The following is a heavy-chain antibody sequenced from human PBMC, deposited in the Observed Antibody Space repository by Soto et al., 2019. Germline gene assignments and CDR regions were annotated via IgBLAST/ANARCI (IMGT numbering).Heavy chain of an antibody. CDR2: ISGYNGHT. Sequence: QVQLVQYGAEVRKPGASVKVSCKASGYTFTTYGISWVRQAPGQGLEWMGWISGYNGHTKYAQKYQGRVTMTTATSTITVYMDLRSLISDDTAVYYWAREEEMTYCFYGLDVWGQGTTVTFSS. V-gene: IGHV1-18*01. J-gene: IGHJ6*02. CDR3: AREEEMTYCFYGLDV. CDR1: GYTFTTYG.